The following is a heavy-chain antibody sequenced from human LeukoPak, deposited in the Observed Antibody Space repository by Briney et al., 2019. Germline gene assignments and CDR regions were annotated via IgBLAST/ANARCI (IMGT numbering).Heavy chain of an antibody. V-gene: IGHV3-23*01. CDR1: GFMFEHYA. J-gene: IGHJ6*03. CDR3: AKASGEGVYYMDV. Sequence: GGSLRLSCAGSGFMFEHYAMNWVRQAPGRGLEWVSAISGSGGSTYYADSVKGRFTISRDNSKNTLYLQMNSLRAEDTAVYYCAKASGEGVYYMDVWGKGTTVTVSS. D-gene: IGHD3-10*01. CDR2: ISGSGGST.